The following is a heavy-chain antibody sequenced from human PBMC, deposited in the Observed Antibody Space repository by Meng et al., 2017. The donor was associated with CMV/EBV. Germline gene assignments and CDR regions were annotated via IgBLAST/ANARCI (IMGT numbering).Heavy chain of an antibody. V-gene: IGHV3-15*01. Sequence: AASVFTFSNAWMSWVRQAPGKGLEWVGRIKSKTDGGTTDYAAPVKGRFTISRDDSKNTLYLQMNSLKTEDTAVYYCTAATHLNWFDPWGQGTLVTVSS. J-gene: IGHJ5*02. CDR3: TAATHLNWFDP. CDR2: IKSKTDGGTT. D-gene: IGHD6-25*01. CDR1: VFTFSNAW.